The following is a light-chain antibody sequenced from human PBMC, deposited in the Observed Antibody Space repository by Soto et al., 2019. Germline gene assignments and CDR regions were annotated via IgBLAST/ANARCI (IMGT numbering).Light chain of an antibody. J-gene: IGLJ1*01. Sequence: QSALTQPPSVSGAPGQRVTISCTGTSSNIGAGYDVHWYQHLPGTAPKLLIYKNIKRPSGVPDRFSGSKSGTSATLAITGLQTGDAAYYYCGTWDNRLLPPYVSGTGTKVTVL. CDR1: SSNIGAGYD. CDR2: KNI. V-gene: IGLV1-40*01. CDR3: GTWDNRLLPPYV.